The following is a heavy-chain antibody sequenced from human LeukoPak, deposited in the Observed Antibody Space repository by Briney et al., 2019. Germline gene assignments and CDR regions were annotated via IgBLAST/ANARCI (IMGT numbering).Heavy chain of an antibody. CDR2: IYFSGNT. Sequence: SETLSLTCTVSGGSIRSNSYYWGWIRQPPGKGLEWIGSIYFSGNTYYNPSLKSRVTISVDTSKNQFSLKLSSVTAADTAVYYCATGSSRYFYYMDVWGKGTTVTVSS. V-gene: IGHV4-39*01. J-gene: IGHJ6*03. D-gene: IGHD3-10*01. CDR1: GGSIRSNSYY. CDR3: ATGSSRYFYYMDV.